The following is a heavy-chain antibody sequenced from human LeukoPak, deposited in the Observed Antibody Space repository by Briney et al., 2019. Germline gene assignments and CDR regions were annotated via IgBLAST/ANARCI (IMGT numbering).Heavy chain of an antibody. CDR1: GFTFSSYA. J-gene: IGHJ4*02. V-gene: IGHV3-23*01. D-gene: IGHD6-13*01. Sequence: PGGSLRLSCAASGFTFSSYAMSWVRQAPGKGLEWVSAISGSGGSTYYADSVKGRFTISRDNSKNTLYLQMNSLRAEDTAVYYCAKPWPIGAAAGTVGFDYRGQGTLVTVSS. CDR2: ISGSGGST. CDR3: AKPWPIGAAAGTVGFDY.